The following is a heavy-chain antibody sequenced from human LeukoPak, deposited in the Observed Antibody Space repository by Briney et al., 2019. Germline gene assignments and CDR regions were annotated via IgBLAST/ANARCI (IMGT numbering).Heavy chain of an antibody. V-gene: IGHV1-46*01. D-gene: IGHD6-19*01. CDR1: GYTFTSYY. CDR3: ARDSGYYYYGMDV. CDR2: INPGGGST. J-gene: IGHJ6*02. Sequence: ASVKVSCKASGYTFTSYYMHWVRQAPGQGLEWMGIINPGGGSTSYAQKFQGRVTMTRDTSTSTIYMELSSLRSEDTAVYYCARDSGYYYYGMDVWGQGTTVTVSS.